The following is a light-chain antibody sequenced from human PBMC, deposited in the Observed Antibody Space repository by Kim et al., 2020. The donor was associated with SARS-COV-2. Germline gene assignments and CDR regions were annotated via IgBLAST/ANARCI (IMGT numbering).Light chain of an antibody. CDR3: CQRSSWPIT. J-gene: IGKJ5*01. CDR2: DVS. CDR1: QSVGDF. V-gene: IGKV3-11*01. Sequence: SWPPGEGATLSCRASQSVGDFLAWYQQRPGQAPRLLIYDVSKRATGIPTRFSGSGSGTDFTLSVSTLGPEDFALYYCQRSSWPITFGQGTRLEIK.